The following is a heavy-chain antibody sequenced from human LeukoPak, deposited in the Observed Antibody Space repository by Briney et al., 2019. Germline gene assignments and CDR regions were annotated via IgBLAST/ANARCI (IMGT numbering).Heavy chain of an antibody. CDR2: IKEDGSEK. Sequence: GGSLRLSFAASGFTFSTYWMNWVRQTPGKGLEWVASIKEDGSEKYYVDSVKGRFTISRDNAKNSLYLQMSSLRAEDTAVYYCARRGYSFGSDYWGPGTLVTVSP. D-gene: IGHD5-18*01. V-gene: IGHV3-7*01. J-gene: IGHJ4*02. CDR1: GFTFSTYW. CDR3: ARRGYSFGSDY.